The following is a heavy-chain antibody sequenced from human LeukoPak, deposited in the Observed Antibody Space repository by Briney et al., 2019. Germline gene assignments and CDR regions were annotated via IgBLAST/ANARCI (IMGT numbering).Heavy chain of an antibody. CDR3: AKGDTGVVRRYYLDS. D-gene: IGHD5-18*01. J-gene: IGHJ4*02. Sequence: GGSLRLSCAASGFTFSNYGMNWVRQAPGKGLEWVSVTDTSGVITYYTDSVKGRFTISRDNSKNTLNLQMDSLRVEDTAVYYCAKGDTGVVRRYYLDSWGQGTLVTVSS. CDR2: TDTSGVIT. CDR1: GFTFSNYG. V-gene: IGHV3-23*05.